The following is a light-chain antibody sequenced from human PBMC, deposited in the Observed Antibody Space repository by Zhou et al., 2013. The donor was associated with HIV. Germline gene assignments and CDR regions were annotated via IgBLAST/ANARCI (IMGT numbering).Light chain of an antibody. J-gene: IGKJ1*01. CDR3: LQDYSYPRT. V-gene: IGKV1-6*01. Sequence: ATQMTQSPSSLSASVGDRVTITCRASQGIRNELAWYQQKPGKAPKLLIYAASTLQSGVPSRFSGRGYGTDFTLTISSLQPDDFATYYCLQDYSYPRTFGQGTKVEIK. CDR1: QGIRNE. CDR2: AAS.